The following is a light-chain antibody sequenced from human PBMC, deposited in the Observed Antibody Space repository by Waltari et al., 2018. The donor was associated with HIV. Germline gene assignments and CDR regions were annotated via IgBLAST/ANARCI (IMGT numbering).Light chain of an antibody. Sequence: QSVLTQPPSASGTPGQRVTIACSCSSSTIRSHTVTWYQQPPGTAPKLLIYSNNQRPSVVPDRFSGSKSGTSVSLAISGLQSEDDTDYYCAAWDDSLNGWVFGGGTKLTVL. J-gene: IGLJ3*02. CDR1: SSTIRSHT. V-gene: IGLV1-44*01. CDR3: AAWDDSLNGWV. CDR2: SNN.